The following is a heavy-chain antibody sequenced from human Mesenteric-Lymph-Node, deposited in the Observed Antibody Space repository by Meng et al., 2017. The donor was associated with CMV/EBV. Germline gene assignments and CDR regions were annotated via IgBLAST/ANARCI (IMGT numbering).Heavy chain of an antibody. CDR1: GFTFSSYW. J-gene: IGHJ4*02. D-gene: IGHD6-19*01. CDR2: IKQDGSEK. CDR3: ARKGLDSSGWVDY. V-gene: IGHV3-7*01. Sequence: GGSLRLSCAASGFTFSSYWMSWVRQAPGKGLEWVDNIKQDGSEKYYVDSVKGRFTISRDNAKNSLYLQMNSLRAEDTAVYYCARKGLDSSGWVDYWGQGTLVTVSS.